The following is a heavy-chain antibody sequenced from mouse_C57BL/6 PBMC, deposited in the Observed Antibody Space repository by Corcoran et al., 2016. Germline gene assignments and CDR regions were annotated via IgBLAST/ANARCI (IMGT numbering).Heavy chain of an antibody. CDR2: IYPGSGNT. CDR1: GYTFTDYY. D-gene: IGHD2-12*01. CDR3: ARSYSQGDYVDY. J-gene: IGHJ2*01. Sequence: QVQLKQSGAELVRPGASVKLSCKASGYTFTDYYINWVKQRPGQGLEWIARIYPGSGNTYYNEKFKGKATLTAEKSSSTAYMQLSSLTSADSAVYFCARSYSQGDYVDYWGQCTTLTVSS. V-gene: IGHV1-76*01.